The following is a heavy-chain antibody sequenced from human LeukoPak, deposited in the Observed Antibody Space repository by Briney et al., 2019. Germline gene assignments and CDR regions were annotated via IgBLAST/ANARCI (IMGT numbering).Heavy chain of an antibody. CDR3: TTAEDYYGSGSYSLDY. V-gene: IGHV3-15*01. D-gene: IGHD3-10*01. CDR2: IKSKTDGGTT. J-gene: IGHJ4*02. CDR1: GFTFSSYS. Sequence: GGSLRLSCAASGFTFSSYSMNWVRQAPGKGLERVGRIKSKTDGGTTDYAAPVKGRFTISRDDSKNTLYLQMNSLKTEDTAVYYCTTAEDYYGSGSYSLDYWGQGTLVTVSS.